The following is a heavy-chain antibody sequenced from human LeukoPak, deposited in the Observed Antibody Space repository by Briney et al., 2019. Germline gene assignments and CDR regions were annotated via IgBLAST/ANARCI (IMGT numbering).Heavy chain of an antibody. Sequence: GGSLRLSCAASGFTFSAYSLNWVRQAPGKGLEWISSISFSGTYIYYADSVKGRITISRDNAKNSLYLQMNSLRVEDTAVYYCATLSVVVLPAELNWGQGTLVTVSS. CDR3: ATLSVVVLPAELN. D-gene: IGHD2-15*01. CDR1: GFTFSAYS. J-gene: IGHJ4*02. CDR2: ISFSGTYI. V-gene: IGHV3-21*04.